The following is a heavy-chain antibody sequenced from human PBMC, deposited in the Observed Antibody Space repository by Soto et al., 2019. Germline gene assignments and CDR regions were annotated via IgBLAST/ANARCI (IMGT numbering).Heavy chain of an antibody. D-gene: IGHD2-15*01. CDR1: GFTFSSCT. CDR2: ISPSTSHI. CDR3: SGCSGGACHQNYGMDV. Sequence: EVHLVESGGGLVKPGGSLRLSCAVSGFTFSSCTMNWVRQAPGKGLEWVSSISPSTSHIYYADSVKGRFTISRDNAKNSLFLQMHSLRAADTAVYYCSGCSGGACHQNYGMDVWGQGTTVTVSS. J-gene: IGHJ6*02. V-gene: IGHV3-21*01.